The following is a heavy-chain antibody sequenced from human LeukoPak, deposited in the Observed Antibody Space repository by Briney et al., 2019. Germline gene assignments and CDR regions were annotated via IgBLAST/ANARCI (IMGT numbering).Heavy chain of an antibody. CDR1: GFTFSDYY. Sequence: GGSQRLSCAASGFTFSDYYMSWIRQAPGKGLEWVSYISSSGSTIYYADSVKGRFTISRDNAKNSLYLQMNSLRAENTAVYYCARKDSPEYYFDYWGQGTLVTVSS. V-gene: IGHV3-11*04. D-gene: IGHD1-14*01. CDR2: ISSSGSTI. J-gene: IGHJ4*02. CDR3: ARKDSPEYYFDY.